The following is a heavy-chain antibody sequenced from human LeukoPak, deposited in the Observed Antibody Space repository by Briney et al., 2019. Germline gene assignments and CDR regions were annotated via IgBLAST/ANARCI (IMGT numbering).Heavy chain of an antibody. J-gene: IGHJ4*02. CDR2: IWYDGSNK. D-gene: IGHD3-22*01. Sequence: GGSLRLSSAASGFTFSSYGMHWVRQAPGKGLEWVALIWYDGSNKYYADSVKGRFTISRDNANNTLYLQMNSLRAEDTAVYYCARSGRGYYDSLDHWGQGDLVTVSS. CDR3: ARSGRGYYDSLDH. V-gene: IGHV3-33*01. CDR1: GFTFSSYG.